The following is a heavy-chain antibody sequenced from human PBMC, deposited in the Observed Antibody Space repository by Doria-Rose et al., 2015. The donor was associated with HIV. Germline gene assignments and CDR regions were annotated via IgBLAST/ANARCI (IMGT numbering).Heavy chain of an antibody. D-gene: IGHD6-13*01. Sequence: QITLKESGPVLVKPTETLTLTCTVSGVSLSSPGMGVSWIRQPPGKALEWLANIFSDDERSYKTSLKSRLTISRGTSKSQVVLTMTDMDPVDTATYYCARIKSSRRHHKYYFDFWGQGTLVIVSA. CDR1: GVSLSSPGMG. CDR3: ARIKSSRRHHKYYFDF. V-gene: IGHV2-26*01. CDR2: IFSDDER. J-gene: IGHJ4*02.